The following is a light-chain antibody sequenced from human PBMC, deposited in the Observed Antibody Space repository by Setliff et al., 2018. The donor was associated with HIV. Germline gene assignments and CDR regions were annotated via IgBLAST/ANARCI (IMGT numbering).Light chain of an antibody. CDR3: QQGYTYPYT. CDR1: QRISTN. V-gene: IGKV1-39*01. CDR2: STS. J-gene: IGKJ2*01. Sequence: DIQMTQSPSSLSASVGDRVTITCRASQRISTNLNWFQQQPGKAPKVLIYSTSTLQTGVPSRFSGGGSGTDFTLTISNLQPEDFATYFCQQGYTYPYTFGQGTKVDIK.